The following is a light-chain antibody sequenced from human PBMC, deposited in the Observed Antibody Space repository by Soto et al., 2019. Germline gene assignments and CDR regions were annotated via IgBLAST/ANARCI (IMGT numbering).Light chain of an antibody. V-gene: IGKV1-12*01. Sequence: DIQMTQSPSSVSASVGDRVTITCRASQGITSWLAWYQQKPGKAPKHLIYRASNLQSGVPSRFSGSGSGTDFTLTISGLQPADFATYYCQQTTTFPLTFGGGTKVEIK. CDR2: RAS. CDR3: QQTTTFPLT. J-gene: IGKJ4*01. CDR1: QGITSW.